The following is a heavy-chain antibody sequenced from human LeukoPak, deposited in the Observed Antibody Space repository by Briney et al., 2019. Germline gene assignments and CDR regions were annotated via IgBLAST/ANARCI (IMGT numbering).Heavy chain of an antibody. CDR3: ARDLTYYDFWSGFNNWFDP. Sequence: SETLSLTCTVSGGSISSYYWSWIRQPAGKGLEWVGRIYTSGSTNYNPSLKSRVNMSVDSSKKQFSLKLSSVTAADTAVYYCARDLTYYDFWSGFNNWFDPWGQGTLVTVSS. CDR2: IYTSGST. V-gene: IGHV4-4*07. CDR1: GGSISSYY. D-gene: IGHD3-3*01. J-gene: IGHJ5*02.